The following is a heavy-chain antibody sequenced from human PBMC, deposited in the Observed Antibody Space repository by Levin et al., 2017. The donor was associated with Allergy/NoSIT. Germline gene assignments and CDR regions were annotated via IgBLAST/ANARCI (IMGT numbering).Heavy chain of an antibody. CDR1: GYTFTNYY. Sequence: ASVKVSCKASGYTFTNYYMHWVRQAPGQGLEWMGIINPSGGSTSYAQKFQGRVTMTRDTSTSTVYMELSSLRSEDTAVYYCARTPASGYSRVFHNWFDPWGQGTLVTVSS. CDR3: ARTPASGYSRVFHNWFDP. J-gene: IGHJ5*02. V-gene: IGHV1-46*01. D-gene: IGHD6-13*01. CDR2: INPSGGST.